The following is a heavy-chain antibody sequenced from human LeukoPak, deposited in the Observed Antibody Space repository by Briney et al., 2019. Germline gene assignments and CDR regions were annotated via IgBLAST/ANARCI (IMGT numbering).Heavy chain of an antibody. CDR1: GFIFEDYG. CDR2: INWNGGST. V-gene: IGHV3-20*01. D-gene: IGHD3-3*01. Sequence: PGGSLRLSCAPSGFIFEDYGMHWVRQAPRKGLEWVSGINWNGGSTGYADSVKGRFTISRDNAKNSLYLQMNSLRAEATALYDCARWGSGYNLFDYWGQGTLVTVSS. J-gene: IGHJ4*02. CDR3: ARWGSGYNLFDY.